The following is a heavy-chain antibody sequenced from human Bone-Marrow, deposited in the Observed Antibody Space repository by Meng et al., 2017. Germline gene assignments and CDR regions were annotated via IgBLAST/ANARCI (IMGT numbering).Heavy chain of an antibody. CDR2: IYYSGST. V-gene: IGHV4-39*01. Sequence: QLQLQESGPGLVKPSETISLTCTVSGDSRSRSSYYWGWIRQPPGKGLEWIGSIYYSGSTYYNPSLKSRITISVDTSKNQFSLKLSSVTAADTAVYYCARHMEMSTIINLFDFWGQGALVTVSS. D-gene: IGHD5-24*01. CDR1: GDSRSRSSYY. J-gene: IGHJ4*02. CDR3: ARHMEMSTIINLFDF.